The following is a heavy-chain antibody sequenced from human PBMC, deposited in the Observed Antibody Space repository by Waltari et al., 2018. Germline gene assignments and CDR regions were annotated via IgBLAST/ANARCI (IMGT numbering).Heavy chain of an antibody. CDR1: GYTFTGYY. CDR2: INPNSGGT. V-gene: IGHV1-2*02. J-gene: IGHJ3*02. Sequence: QVQLVQSGAEVKKPGASVKVYCKASGYTFTGYYMPWVRQAPAHGLEWMGWINPNSGGTNYAQKFQGRVTMTRDTSISTAYMELSRLRSDDTAVYYCARDSRLRFGELFSNAFDIWGQGTMVTVSS. D-gene: IGHD3-10*01. CDR3: ARDSRLRFGELFSNAFDI.